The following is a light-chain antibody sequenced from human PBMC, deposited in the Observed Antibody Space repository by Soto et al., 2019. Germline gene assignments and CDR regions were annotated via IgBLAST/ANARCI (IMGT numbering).Light chain of an antibody. CDR2: GAS. Sequence: EIVMTQSPATLSVSPGERATLFCRASQSVSSNLAWYQQKPGQAPRLLIYGASTRATGIPARFSGSGSGTEFTLTISSLQSEDLAVYYCQQYNNWPPLTFGGGTKVEIK. J-gene: IGKJ4*01. CDR3: QQYNNWPPLT. V-gene: IGKV3-15*01. CDR1: QSVSSN.